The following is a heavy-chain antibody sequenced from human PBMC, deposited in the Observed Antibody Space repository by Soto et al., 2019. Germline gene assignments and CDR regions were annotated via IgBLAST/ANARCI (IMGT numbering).Heavy chain of an antibody. CDR2: IIPFFGTA. D-gene: IGHD4-17*01. Sequence: SVKVSCKASGGTFSTFGISWVRQAPGQGLEWMGGIIPFFGTARYSQKFEDRITITADESTNAVYMDLRSLTSEDTAIYYCAKSAPMDAGDKYYYDFWGQGALVTVSS. V-gene: IGHV1-69*13. CDR1: GGTFSTFG. CDR3: AKSAPMDAGDKYYYDF. J-gene: IGHJ4*02.